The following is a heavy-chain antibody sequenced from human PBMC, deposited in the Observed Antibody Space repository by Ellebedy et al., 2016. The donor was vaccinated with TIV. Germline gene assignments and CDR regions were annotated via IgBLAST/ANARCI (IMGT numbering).Heavy chain of an antibody. V-gene: IGHV3-23*01. D-gene: IGHD1-26*01. Sequence: GESLKISCAASGFTFSNYDMQWVRQAPGKGLEWVSGISRSGATYYADSVKGRFTISRDNSKNTLYLHMNSLRAEDTALYYCAKGESGSFYRWGQGTLVTVSS. CDR1: GFTFSNYD. CDR3: AKGESGSFYR. CDR2: ISRSGAT. J-gene: IGHJ5*02.